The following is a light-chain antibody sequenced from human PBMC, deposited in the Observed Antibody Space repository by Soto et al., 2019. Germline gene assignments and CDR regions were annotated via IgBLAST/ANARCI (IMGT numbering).Light chain of an antibody. CDR2: SVS. V-gene: IGLV2-14*01. Sequence: QSVLTQPASVSGSPGQSITISCSGTSSDIGTYDHVAWFQQFPGKTPKLMIYSVSNRPSGVSNRYSGSKSGNSASLTISGLQADDEADYYCCSLTTSHTYVFGSGTKLTVL. CDR1: SSDIGTYDH. CDR3: CSLTTSHTYV. J-gene: IGLJ1*01.